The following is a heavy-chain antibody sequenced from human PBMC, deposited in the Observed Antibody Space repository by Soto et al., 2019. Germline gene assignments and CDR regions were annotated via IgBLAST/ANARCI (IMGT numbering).Heavy chain of an antibody. Sequence: GGSLRLSCAASGFTFSSYWMSWVRQAPGKGLEWVANIKQDGSEKYYVDSVKGRFTISRDNAKNSLYLQMNSLRAEDTAVDYCARLRYYDFWSGYYLARDYYSYYMDVWGKGTTVTVSS. V-gene: IGHV3-7*01. CDR1: GFTFSSYW. CDR3: ARLRYYDFWSGYYLARDYYSYYMDV. D-gene: IGHD3-3*01. J-gene: IGHJ6*03. CDR2: IKQDGSEK.